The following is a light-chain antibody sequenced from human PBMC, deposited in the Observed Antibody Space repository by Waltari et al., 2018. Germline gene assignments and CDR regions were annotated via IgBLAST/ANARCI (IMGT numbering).Light chain of an antibody. V-gene: IGLV4-69*01. CDR3: QTWDTAILL. CDR2: INRDGSH. Sequence: QLVLTQSPSASASLGASVKVTCTLSSGHTNNAIAWHQQQPERGPRFLVRINRDGSHKTGDGGPDRFSGSRSGTEFYLTISSLQSEDEGDYYCQTWDTAILLFGGGTKLSVL. J-gene: IGLJ3*02. CDR1: SGHTNNA.